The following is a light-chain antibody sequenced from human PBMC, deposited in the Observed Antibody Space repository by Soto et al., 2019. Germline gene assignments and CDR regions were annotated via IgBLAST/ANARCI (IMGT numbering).Light chain of an antibody. CDR3: AAWDDSLSGVV. CDR2: RNN. CDR1: SSNIGSNY. V-gene: IGLV1-47*01. J-gene: IGLJ2*01. Sequence: QSVLTQQTSASGTPGKRVTISCSGSSSNIGSNYVYWYQQLPGTAPKLLIYRNNQRPSGVPDRFSGSKSGTSASLAISGLRSEDEADYYCAAWDDSLSGVVFGGGTKVTVL.